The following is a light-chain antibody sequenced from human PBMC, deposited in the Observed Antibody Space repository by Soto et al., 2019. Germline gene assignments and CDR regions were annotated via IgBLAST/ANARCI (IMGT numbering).Light chain of an antibody. Sequence: SYELTHPPSVSVAPGKTARITCGGNNIGSKSVHWYQQKPGQAPVLVIYYDSDRPSGIPERFSGSNSGNTATLTISRVEAGDEADYYCQVWDSSSDHHVVFGGGTKLTVL. CDR2: YDS. CDR3: QVWDSSSDHHVV. V-gene: IGLV3-21*04. J-gene: IGLJ2*01. CDR1: NIGSKS.